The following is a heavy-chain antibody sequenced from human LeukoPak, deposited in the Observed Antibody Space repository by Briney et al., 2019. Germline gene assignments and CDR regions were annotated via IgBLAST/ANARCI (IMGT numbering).Heavy chain of an antibody. J-gene: IGHJ4*02. Sequence: SETLSLTCAVYGGSFSGYYWSWIRQPPGKGLEWIGSIYYSGSTYYNPSLKSRVTISVDTSKNQFSLKLSSVTAADTAVYYCARPPYGGNSIGFDYWGQGTLVTVSS. D-gene: IGHD4-23*01. CDR2: IYYSGST. CDR1: GGSFSGYY. V-gene: IGHV4-34*01. CDR3: ARPPYGGNSIGFDY.